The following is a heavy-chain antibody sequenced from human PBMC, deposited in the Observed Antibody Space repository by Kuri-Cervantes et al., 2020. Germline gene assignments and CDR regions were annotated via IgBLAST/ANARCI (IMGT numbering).Heavy chain of an antibody. D-gene: IGHD1-26*01. Sequence: SVKVSCKASGYTFTSYAISWVRQAPGQGLEWMGGIIPIFGTANYAQKFQGRVTITADESTSTAYMELSSLRSEDTAVYYCARSLYSGSYYVDYWGQGTLVTVSS. V-gene: IGHV1-69*13. CDR1: GYTFTSYA. CDR3: ARSLYSGSYYVDY. J-gene: IGHJ4*02. CDR2: IIPIFGTA.